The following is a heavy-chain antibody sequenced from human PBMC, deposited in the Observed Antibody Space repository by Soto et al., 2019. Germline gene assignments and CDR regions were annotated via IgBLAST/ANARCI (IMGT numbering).Heavy chain of an antibody. CDR1: GGTFSSYA. V-gene: IGHV1-69*12. CDR2: IIPIFGTA. D-gene: IGHD3-22*01. CDR3: ARLRTGYYDSSGYEEQVFDY. Sequence: QVQLVQSGAEVKKPGSSVKVSCKASGGTFSSYAISWVRQAPGQGLEWMGGIIPIFGTANYAQKFQGRVTITADESXXTXDXELSSLRSEDTAVYYCARLRTGYYDSSGYEEQVFDYWGQGTLVTVSS. J-gene: IGHJ4*02.